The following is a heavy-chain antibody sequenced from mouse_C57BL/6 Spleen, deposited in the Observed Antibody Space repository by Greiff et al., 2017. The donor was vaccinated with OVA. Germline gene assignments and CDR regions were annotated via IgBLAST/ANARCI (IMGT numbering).Heavy chain of an antibody. CDR3: ASEGYEGAMDY. Sequence: VKLQESGPGLVAPSQSLSITCTVSGFSLTSYGVDWVRQSPGKGLEWLGVIWGVGSTNYNSALKSRLSISKDNSKSQVFLKMNSLQTDDTAMYYCASEGYEGAMDYWGQGTSVTVSS. D-gene: IGHD3-1*01. V-gene: IGHV2-6*01. CDR2: IWGVGST. CDR1: GFSLTSYG. J-gene: IGHJ4*01.